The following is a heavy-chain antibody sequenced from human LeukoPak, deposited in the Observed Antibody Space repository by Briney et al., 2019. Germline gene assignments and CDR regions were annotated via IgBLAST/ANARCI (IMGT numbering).Heavy chain of an antibody. Sequence: ASVKVSCEASGYTFTSHTIHWVRQAPGQRLEWMGIINPSGGSTSYAQKFQGRVTMTRDTSTSTVYMEPRSLRADDTAVYYCARDRDFWSGYPRDAFDIWGQGTMVTVSS. D-gene: IGHD3-3*01. CDR1: GYTFTSHT. V-gene: IGHV1-46*01. CDR2: INPSGGST. CDR3: ARDRDFWSGYPRDAFDI. J-gene: IGHJ3*02.